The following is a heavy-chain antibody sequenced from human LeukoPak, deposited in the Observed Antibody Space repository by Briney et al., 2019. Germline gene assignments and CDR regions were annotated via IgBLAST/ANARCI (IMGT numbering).Heavy chain of an antibody. Sequence: SQTLSLTCAVSGGSISSGDYSWSWIWQPPGEGLEWIGYVSHSGSTYYNPSLKSRVTISVDRSKNQFSLNLSSVTAADTAVYYCARGGYSWYDDWGQRTLVTISS. CDR2: VSHSGST. CDR3: ARGGYSWYDD. V-gene: IGHV4-30-2*01. J-gene: IGHJ5*02. CDR1: GGSISSGDYS.